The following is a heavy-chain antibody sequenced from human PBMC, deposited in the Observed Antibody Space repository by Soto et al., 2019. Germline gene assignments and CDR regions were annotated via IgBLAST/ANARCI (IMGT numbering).Heavy chain of an antibody. V-gene: IGHV1-2*02. CDR3: ARGSGVGSGYGMDV. J-gene: IGHJ6*02. Sequence: VKVSCKASGYTFTGYYMHWVRQAPGQGLEWMGWINPNSGGTNYAQKFQGRVTMTRDTSISTAYMELSRLRSDDTAVYYCARGSGVGSGYGMDVWGQGTTVTVSS. CDR1: GYTFTGYY. CDR2: INPNSGGT. D-gene: IGHD6-25*01.